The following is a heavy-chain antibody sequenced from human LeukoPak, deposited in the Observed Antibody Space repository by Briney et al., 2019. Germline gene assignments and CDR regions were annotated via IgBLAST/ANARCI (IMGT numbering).Heavy chain of an antibody. CDR1: GGSISSGGYS. CDR2: IYHSGGT. J-gene: IGHJ5*02. Sequence: SETLSLTCAVSGGSISSGGYSWSWIRQPPGKGLEWIGYIYHSGGTYYNPSLKSRVTISVDRSKNQFSLKLSSVTAADTAVYYCARSDGGWFDPWGQGTLVTVSS. D-gene: IGHD3-10*01. CDR3: ARSDGGWFDP. V-gene: IGHV4-30-2*01.